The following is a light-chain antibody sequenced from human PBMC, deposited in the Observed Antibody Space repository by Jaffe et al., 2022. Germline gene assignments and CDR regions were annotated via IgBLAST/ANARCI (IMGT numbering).Light chain of an antibody. CDR2: RAS. V-gene: IGKV1-5*03. J-gene: IGKJ2*01. Sequence: DIQMTQSPSILSASIGDRVTITCRASQTISEWLAWYQQKPGKVPKLLIYRASTLQSGVPSRFSGSGSGTEFTLTISSLQPDDFATYYCQQYSSYPETFGQGTKLE. CDR1: QTISEW. CDR3: QQYSSYPET.